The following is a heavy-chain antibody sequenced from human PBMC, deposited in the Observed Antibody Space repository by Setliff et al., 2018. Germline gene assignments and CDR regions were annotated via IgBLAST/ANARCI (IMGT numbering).Heavy chain of an antibody. V-gene: IGHV4-34*01. J-gene: IGHJ2*01. CDR3: ARAVPRGATPDYWYFDL. CDR2: INHSGST. Sequence: SETLSLTCTVYGGSLSNYYWSWIRQPPGKGLEWIVEINHSGSTNYNPSLKGRVTISVDTSKNQLSLKLNSVTAADTTVYYCARAVPRGATPDYWYFDLWGRGTLVTVSS. CDR1: GGSLSNYY. D-gene: IGHD2-2*01.